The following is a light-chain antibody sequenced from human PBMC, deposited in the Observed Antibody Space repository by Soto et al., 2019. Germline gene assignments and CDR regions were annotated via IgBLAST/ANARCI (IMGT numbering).Light chain of an antibody. CDR2: DAS. CDR1: QSVTTF. Sequence: EIVLTQSPVTLSLSPGERATLSCRASQSVTTFLAWYQQKPGTAPRLLIYDASKRATGIPARFSGSGSGTDFTLTISSLEPEDFAVYYCQQRTNWPLTFGGGTKVEIK. CDR3: QQRTNWPLT. J-gene: IGKJ4*01. V-gene: IGKV3-11*01.